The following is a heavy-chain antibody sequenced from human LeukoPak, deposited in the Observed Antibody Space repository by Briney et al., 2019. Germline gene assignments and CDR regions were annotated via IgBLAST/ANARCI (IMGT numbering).Heavy chain of an antibody. CDR2: IWDDGSYK. J-gene: IGHJ4*02. D-gene: IGHD1-26*01. CDR1: GFSFSNYG. Sequence: PGGSLRLSCAASGFSFSNYGMHWVRQAPGKGLEWVAVIWDDGSYKYCADSVKGRFTISRDNSKNTLYLQMNSLRAEDTAVYYCAKPTSGSGSFLIDYWGQGTLVTVSS. CDR3: AKPTSGSGSFLIDY. V-gene: IGHV3-33*06.